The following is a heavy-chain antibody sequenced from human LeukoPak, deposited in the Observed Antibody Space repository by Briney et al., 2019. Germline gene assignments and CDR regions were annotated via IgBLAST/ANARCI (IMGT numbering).Heavy chain of an antibody. V-gene: IGHV3-64*01. CDR1: RLTLGPYP. Sequence: PGGSLRLSSSASRLTLGPYPMHWVRQAPGKGLEYVSAISSNGGSTYYANSVKGRFTISRDNSKNTLYLQMGSLRAEDMAVYYCARADFTGFALRYDYWGQGTLVTVSS. CDR3: ARADFTGFALRYDY. J-gene: IGHJ4*02. CDR2: ISSNGGST. D-gene: IGHD3-9*01.